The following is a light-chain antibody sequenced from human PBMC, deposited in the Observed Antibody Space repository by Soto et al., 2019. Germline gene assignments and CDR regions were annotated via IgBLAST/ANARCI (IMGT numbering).Light chain of an antibody. Sequence: QLVLTQPASVSGSPGQSITISCTGTSSDVGGYNYVSWYQQHPGKAPRVMIYDVSKRPSGISNRFSGSKSGNTASLTISGLQVEDEADYYCSSYRSGNTRVLFGGGTKVTVL. CDR3: SSYRSGNTRVL. CDR2: DVS. V-gene: IGLV2-14*03. J-gene: IGLJ2*01. CDR1: SSDVGGYNY.